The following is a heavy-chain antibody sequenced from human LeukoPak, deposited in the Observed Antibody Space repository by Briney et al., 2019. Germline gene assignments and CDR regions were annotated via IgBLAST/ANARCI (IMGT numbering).Heavy chain of an antibody. CDR1: DYYINNGYY. J-gene: IGHJ5*02. V-gene: IGHV4-38-2*02. CDR2: IYHSGST. D-gene: IGHD6-13*01. Sequence: KSSETLSLTCRVSDYYINNGYYWGWIRQPPGKGLEWIGSIYHSGSTYYNPSLKSRVTISVDTSKNQFSLKLNSVTAADTAVYFCARAYRSSWYASWFDPWGQGTLVTVSS. CDR3: ARAYRSSWYASWFDP.